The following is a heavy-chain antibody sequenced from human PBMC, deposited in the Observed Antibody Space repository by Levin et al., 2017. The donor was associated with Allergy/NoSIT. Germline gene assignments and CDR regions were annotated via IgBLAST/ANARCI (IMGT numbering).Heavy chain of an antibody. CDR1: GGSISSSNW. D-gene: IGHD3-22*01. V-gene: IGHV4-4*02. CDR3: ARAYYYDSSGYYPFDY. Sequence: TSETLSLTCAVSGGSISSSNWWSWVRQPPGKGLEWIGEIYHSGSTNYNPSLKSRVTISVDKSKNQFSLKLSSVTAADTAVYYCARAYYYDSSGYYPFDYWGQGTLVTVSS. CDR2: IYHSGST. J-gene: IGHJ4*02.